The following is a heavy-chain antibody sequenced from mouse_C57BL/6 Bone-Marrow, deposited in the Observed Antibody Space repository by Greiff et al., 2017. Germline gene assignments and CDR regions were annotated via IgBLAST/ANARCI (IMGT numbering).Heavy chain of an antibody. CDR1: GYTFTDYN. CDR3: ASPIYYGNSAWFAY. V-gene: IGHV1-18*01. Sequence: EVQLQQSGPELVKPGASVKIPCKASGYTFTDYNMDWVKQSHGKSLEWIGDINPNNGGTIYNQKFKGKDTLTVDKSSSTAYMELRSLTSEDTAVYYCASPIYYGNSAWFAYWGQGTLVTVSA. J-gene: IGHJ3*01. CDR2: INPNNGGT. D-gene: IGHD2-1*01.